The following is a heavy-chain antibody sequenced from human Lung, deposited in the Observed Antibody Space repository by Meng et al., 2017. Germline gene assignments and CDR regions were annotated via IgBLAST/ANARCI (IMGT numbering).Heavy chain of an antibody. Sequence: QVQLVQSGAEVKKPGASVKVSCKPSGYNFPDYWLHWVRRAPGQGLEWMGWIDPKSGDTHYAQRFQGRVTMTGDTSISTAYMELSGLRSDDTAMYYCARDEDISAAGKLFGDYWGQGTLVTVSS. CDR1: GYNFPDYW. V-gene: IGHV1-2*02. CDR3: ARDEDISAAGKLFGDY. CDR2: IDPKSGDT. J-gene: IGHJ4*02. D-gene: IGHD6-13*01.